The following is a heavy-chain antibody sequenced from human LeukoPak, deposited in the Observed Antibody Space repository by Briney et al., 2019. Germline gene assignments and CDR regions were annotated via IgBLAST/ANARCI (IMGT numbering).Heavy chain of an antibody. J-gene: IGHJ4*02. CDR3: ARDRVGATTNFDY. D-gene: IGHD1-26*01. CDR1: GFTVSSNY. Sequence: GGSLRLSCAASGFTVSSNYMSWVRQAPGKGLDWVSVIYSGGNTYYADSVKGRFTISRDNSKNTLYLQMNSLRAEDTAVYYCARDRVGATTNFDYWGQGTLVTVSS. CDR2: IYSGGNT. V-gene: IGHV3-53*01.